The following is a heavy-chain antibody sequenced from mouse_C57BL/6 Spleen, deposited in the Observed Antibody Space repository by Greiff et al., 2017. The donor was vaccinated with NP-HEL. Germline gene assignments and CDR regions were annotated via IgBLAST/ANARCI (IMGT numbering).Heavy chain of an antibody. Sequence: QVHVKQPGAELVKPGASVKLSCKASGYTFTSYWMQWVKQRPGQGLEWIGEIDPSDSYTNYNQKFKGKATLTVDTSSSTAYMQLSSLTSEDSAVYYCARRTGTGGYFDYWGQGTTLTVSS. CDR2: IDPSDSYT. V-gene: IGHV1-50*01. D-gene: IGHD4-1*01. J-gene: IGHJ2*01. CDR3: ARRTGTGGYFDY. CDR1: GYTFTSYW.